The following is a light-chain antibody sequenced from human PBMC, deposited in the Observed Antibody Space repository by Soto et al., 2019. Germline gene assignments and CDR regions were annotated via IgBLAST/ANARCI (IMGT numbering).Light chain of an antibody. V-gene: IGLV1-44*01. CDR3: AAWDDSLTGQI. CDR2: SSN. CDR1: SSNIGSNS. Sequence: QSVLTQPHSASGTPGQRVTISCSGSSSNIGSNSGHWFKQVPGTAPKPLIFSSNQRPSGVPERFSGSKSGTSASLAISGLQSEDEADYYCAAWDDSLTGQIFVTGTKVTFL. J-gene: IGLJ1*01.